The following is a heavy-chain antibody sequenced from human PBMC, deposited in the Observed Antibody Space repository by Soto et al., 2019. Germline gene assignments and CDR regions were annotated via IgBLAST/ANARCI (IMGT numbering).Heavy chain of an antibody. CDR1: GFTFNNFA. CDR2: ISGGGDAT. CDR3: AKNTHSSSGFDY. Sequence: VGSLRLSCAATGFTFNNFAMNWVRQGPGKGLEWVSGISGGGDATRYADSVKGRFTISRDNAESMVYLDMYSLIPDDTAIYYCAKNTHSSSGFDYWGQGTPVTVSS. J-gene: IGHJ4*02. D-gene: IGHD6-6*01. V-gene: IGHV3-23*01.